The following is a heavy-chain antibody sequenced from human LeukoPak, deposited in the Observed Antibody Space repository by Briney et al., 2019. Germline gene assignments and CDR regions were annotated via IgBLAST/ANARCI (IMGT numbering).Heavy chain of an antibody. CDR2: IYHSGST. Sequence: SQTLSLTCAVSGGSISSGGYSWRWIRQPPGTGLEWIGYIYHSGSTYYNPSLKSRVTISVDRSKNQFSLKLSSVTAADTAVYYCARTGANTAMVTGWGQGTLVTVSS. CDR3: ARTGANTAMVTG. V-gene: IGHV4-30-2*01. D-gene: IGHD5-18*01. J-gene: IGHJ4*02. CDR1: GGSISSGGYS.